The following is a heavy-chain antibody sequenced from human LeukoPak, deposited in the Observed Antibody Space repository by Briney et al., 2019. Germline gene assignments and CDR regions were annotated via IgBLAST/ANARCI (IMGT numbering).Heavy chain of an antibody. Sequence: GGSLRLSCAASGFIFSSYGMHWVRQPPGKGLEWVAFMHYDGSNKDYSDSVKGRFTISRDNSKNTLYLQMNSLRVEDTAVYYCAKDSESAYSKSADHWGQGTLVTVSS. J-gene: IGHJ5*02. CDR3: AKDSESAYSKSADH. CDR1: GFIFSSYG. D-gene: IGHD6-13*01. V-gene: IGHV3-30*02. CDR2: MHYDGSNK.